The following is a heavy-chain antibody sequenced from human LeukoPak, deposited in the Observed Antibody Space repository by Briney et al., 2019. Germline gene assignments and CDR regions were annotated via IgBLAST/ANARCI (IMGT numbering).Heavy chain of an antibody. CDR3: ARGVMVVAATQFDP. CDR1: VYTFTSYD. D-gene: IGHD2-15*01. Sequence: GASVKVSCKASVYTFTSYDINWVRQATGQGLEWMGWMNPNCGNTGYAQKFQGRVTMTRNTSISTAYMELSSLRSEDTAVYYCARGVMVVAATQFDPWGQGTLVTVSS. J-gene: IGHJ5*02. CDR2: MNPNCGNT. V-gene: IGHV1-8*01.